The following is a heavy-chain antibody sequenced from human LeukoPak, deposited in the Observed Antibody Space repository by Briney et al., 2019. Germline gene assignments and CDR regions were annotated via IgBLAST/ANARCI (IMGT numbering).Heavy chain of an antibody. D-gene: IGHD2-8*01. Sequence: ASVKVSCKASGYTFTSYGISWVRQAPGQGLEWMGWISAYNGNTNYARKLQGRVTMTTDTSTSTAYMELRSLRSDDTAVYYCARDPYVSSPGRFDYWGQGTLVTVSS. J-gene: IGHJ4*02. V-gene: IGHV1-18*01. CDR3: ARDPYVSSPGRFDY. CDR2: ISAYNGNT. CDR1: GYTFTSYG.